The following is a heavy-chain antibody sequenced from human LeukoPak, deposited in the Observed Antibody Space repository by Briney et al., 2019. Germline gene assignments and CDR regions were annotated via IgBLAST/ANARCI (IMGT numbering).Heavy chain of an antibody. CDR3: ARRGYDSSGYLDY. CDR2: IYYSGST. Sequence: SETLSLTCTVSSGSISGYYWTWIRQHPGKGLEWIGYIYYSGSTYYNPSLKSRVTVSVDTSKNQFSLKLSSVTAADTAVYYCARRGYDSSGYLDYWGQGTLVTVSS. CDR1: SGSISGYY. J-gene: IGHJ4*02. D-gene: IGHD3-22*01. V-gene: IGHV4-31*03.